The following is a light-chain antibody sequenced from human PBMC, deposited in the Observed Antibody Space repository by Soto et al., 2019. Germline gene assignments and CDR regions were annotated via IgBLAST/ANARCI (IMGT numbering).Light chain of an antibody. J-gene: IGKJ4*01. CDR1: QSISSW. Sequence: DIQMTQSPATLSASVGDRVTITCRASQSISSWLAWYQQKPGKAPKLPIYRASGLESGVPSRFSGSGSGTDFTLTISILQPDDFATYYCQQYESYSPLTFGGGTKVDIK. V-gene: IGKV1-5*03. CDR3: QQYESYSPLT. CDR2: RAS.